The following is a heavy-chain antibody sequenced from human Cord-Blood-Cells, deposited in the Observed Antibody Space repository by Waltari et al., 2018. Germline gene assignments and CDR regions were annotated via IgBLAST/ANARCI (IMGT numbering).Heavy chain of an antibody. CDR3: ARDTPRSSWYAFDI. V-gene: IGHV4-59*11. J-gene: IGHJ3*02. D-gene: IGHD6-13*01. CDR2: IYYSGST. CDR1: GGSISSHY. Sequence: QVQLQESGPGLVKPSETLSLTCTVSGGSISSHYWSWIRQPPGKGLEWIGYIYYSGSTNYNPSLKSRVTISVDTSKTQISLKLSSVTAADTAVYYCARDTPRSSWYAFDIWGQGTMVTVSS.